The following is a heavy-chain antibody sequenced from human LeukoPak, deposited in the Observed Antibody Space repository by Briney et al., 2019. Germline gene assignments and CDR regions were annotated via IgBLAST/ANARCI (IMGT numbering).Heavy chain of an antibody. V-gene: IGHV3-21*01. Sequence: GGSLRLSCAASGFNFSTYSMNWVRQAPGKGLEWVSSISSSSSYISYADSVKGRFTISRDNARNSLYLQMNSLRAEDTAVYYCARASRFLPDYWGQGTLVTVSS. D-gene: IGHD3-10*01. CDR3: ARASRFLPDY. CDR1: GFNFSTYS. CDR2: ISSSSSYI. J-gene: IGHJ4*02.